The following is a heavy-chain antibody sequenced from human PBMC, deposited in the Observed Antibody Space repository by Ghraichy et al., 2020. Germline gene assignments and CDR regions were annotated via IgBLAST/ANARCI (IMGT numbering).Heavy chain of an antibody. CDR1: GFTFSSYA. CDR3: ASSGYYGDYYFDY. CDR2: ISYDGSNK. Sequence: GGSLRLSCAASGFTFSSYAMHWVRQAPGKGLEWVAVISYDGSNKYYADSVKGRFTISRDNSKNTLYLQMNSLRAEDTAVYYCASSGYYGDYYFDYWGQGTLVTVSS. V-gene: IGHV3-30*04. J-gene: IGHJ4*02. D-gene: IGHD3-22*01.